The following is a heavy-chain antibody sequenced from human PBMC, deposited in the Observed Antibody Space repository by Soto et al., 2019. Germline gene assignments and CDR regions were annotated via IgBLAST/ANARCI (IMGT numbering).Heavy chain of an antibody. V-gene: IGHV4-38-2*01. D-gene: IGHD6-13*01. CDR3: ARLAPIAAADGMDV. CDR2: IYHSGST. J-gene: IGHJ6*02. CDR1: GYSISSGYY. Sequence: PSETLSLTCAVSGYSISSGYYWCFIRQSPGKGLEWIGSIYHSGSTYYNPSLKSRVIISVDTSKNQFSLKLSSVTAADTAVYYCARLAPIAAADGMDVWGQGTTVTVS.